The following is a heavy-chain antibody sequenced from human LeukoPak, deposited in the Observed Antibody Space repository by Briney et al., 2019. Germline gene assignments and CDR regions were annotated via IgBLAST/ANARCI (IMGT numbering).Heavy chain of an antibody. V-gene: IGHV1-69*04. D-gene: IGHD3-10*01. CDR3: ASIAGGITMVRGVQGWFDP. Sequence: GASVKVSCKASGGTFSSYAISWVRQAPGQGLEWMGRIIPILGIANYAQKFQGRVTITADKSTSTAYMELSSLRSEDTAVYYCASIAGGITMVRGVQGWFDPWGQGTLVTVSS. CDR2: IIPILGIA. J-gene: IGHJ5*02. CDR1: GGTFSSYA.